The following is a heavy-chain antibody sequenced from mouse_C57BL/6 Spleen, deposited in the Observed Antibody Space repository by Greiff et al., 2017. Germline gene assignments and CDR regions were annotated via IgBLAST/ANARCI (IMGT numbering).Heavy chain of an antibody. D-gene: IGHD1-1*01. V-gene: IGHV1-64*01. CDR2: IHPNSGST. J-gene: IGHJ2*01. CDR3: EGWRYVSSLLDY. CDR1: GYTFTSYW. Sequence: QVQLQQPGAELVKPGASVKLSCKASGYTFTSYWMHWVKQRPGQGLEWIGMIHPNSGSTNYNEKFKSKATLTVDKSSSTAYMQLSSLTSEDSAVYYCEGWRYVSSLLDYWGQGTPLTVSS.